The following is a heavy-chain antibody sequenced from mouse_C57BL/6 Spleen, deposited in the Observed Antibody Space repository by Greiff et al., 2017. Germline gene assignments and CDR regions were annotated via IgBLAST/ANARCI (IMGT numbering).Heavy chain of an antibody. D-gene: IGHD4-1*01. CDR3: ARSEDWYDAMDY. J-gene: IGHJ4*01. CDR2: IYPGDGDT. V-gene: IGHV1-82*01. Sequence: VQVVESGPELVKPGASVKISCKASGYAFSSSWMNWVKQRPGKGLEWIGRIYPGDGDTNYNGKFKGQATLTADKSSITSYMQLSSLTSEDSAVYFCARSEDWYDAMDYWGQGTSVTVSS. CDR1: GYAFSSSW.